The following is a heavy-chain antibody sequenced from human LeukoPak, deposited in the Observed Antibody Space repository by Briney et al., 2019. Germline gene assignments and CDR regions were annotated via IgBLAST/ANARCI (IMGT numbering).Heavy chain of an antibody. J-gene: IGHJ4*02. V-gene: IGHV1-2*02. Sequence: GASVKVSCRASGYTFTGYYMHWVRQAPGQGLEWMGWINPNSGGTNYAQKFQGRVTMTRDTSISTAYMELSRLRSDDTAVYYCARGHCGGDCYSAYWGQGTLVTVSS. D-gene: IGHD2-21*02. CDR2: INPNSGGT. CDR3: ARGHCGGDCYSAY. CDR1: GYTFTGYY.